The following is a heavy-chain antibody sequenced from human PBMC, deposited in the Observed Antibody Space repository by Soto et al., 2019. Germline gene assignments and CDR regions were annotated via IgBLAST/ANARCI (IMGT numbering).Heavy chain of an antibody. CDR1: GFTFSSHA. D-gene: IGHD3-3*01. J-gene: IGHJ4*02. CDR2: ISGSGGST. Sequence: PGGSLRLSCAASGFTFSSHAMSWVRQAPGKGLEWVSAISGSGGSTYYADSVKGRFTISRDNSKNTLYLQMNSLRAEDTAVYYYAKVRVFGVSYYFDYWGQGTLVTVSS. V-gene: IGHV3-23*01. CDR3: AKVRVFGVSYYFDY.